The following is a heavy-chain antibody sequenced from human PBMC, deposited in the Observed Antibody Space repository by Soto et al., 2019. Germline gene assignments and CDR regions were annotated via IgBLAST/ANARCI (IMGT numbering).Heavy chain of an antibody. CDR1: GFTFSNYG. V-gene: IGHV3-33*06. D-gene: IGHD5-18*01. CDR2: IWFDGSNK. Sequence: PGGSLRLSCAASGFTFSNYGMHWVRQAPGKGLEWVAVIWFDGSNKYYADSVKGRSTIARDNSKNTLYLQMNSLRAEDTVVYYCAKAVYSYGYYFDFWGQGTLVTVSS. J-gene: IGHJ4*02. CDR3: AKAVYSYGYYFDF.